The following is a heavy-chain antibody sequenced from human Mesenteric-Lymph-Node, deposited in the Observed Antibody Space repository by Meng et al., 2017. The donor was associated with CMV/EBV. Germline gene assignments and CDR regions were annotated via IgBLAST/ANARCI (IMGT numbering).Heavy chain of an antibody. CDR3: AKSTSSGWGFFDW. CDR2: ISSSGAST. D-gene: IGHD6-19*01. V-gene: IGHV3-23*01. J-gene: IGHJ4*02. CDR1: GFTFSSFW. Sequence: GGSLRLSCPASGFTFSSFWMSWGRQAPGKGLEWVSIISSSGASTYYADSVKGRITISRDLSKNTVDLQMNSLRAEDTAVYYCAKSTSSGWGFFDWWGQGILVTVSS.